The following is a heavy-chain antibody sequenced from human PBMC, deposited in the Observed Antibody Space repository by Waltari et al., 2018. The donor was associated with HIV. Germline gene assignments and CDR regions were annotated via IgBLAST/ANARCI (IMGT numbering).Heavy chain of an antibody. J-gene: IGHJ6*02. Sequence: EVQLVETGGGLIQPGGSLRLSCAASGFTVSSNYMCWVRQAPGKGREWVSVIHSGGSTYYADSVKGRFTISRDNSKNTLYLQMNSLRAEDTAVYYCAREGHSARGMDVWGQGTTVTVSS. CDR3: AREGHSARGMDV. CDR1: GFTVSSNY. D-gene: IGHD1-26*01. V-gene: IGHV3-53*02. CDR2: IHSGGST.